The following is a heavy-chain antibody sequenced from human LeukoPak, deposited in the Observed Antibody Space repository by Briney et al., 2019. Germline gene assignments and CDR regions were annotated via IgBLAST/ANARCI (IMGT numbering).Heavy chain of an antibody. CDR3: ARAGWNYASYCYYMDV. J-gene: IGHJ6*03. CDR1: GYTFTSYG. Sequence: GASVKVSCKASGYTFTSYGINWVRQATGQGLEWMGWMNPNSGNTGYAQKFQGRVTITRNTSISTAYMELSSLRSEDTAVYYCARAGWNYASYCYYMDVWGKGTTVTVSS. CDR2: MNPNSGNT. V-gene: IGHV1-8*03. D-gene: IGHD1-7*01.